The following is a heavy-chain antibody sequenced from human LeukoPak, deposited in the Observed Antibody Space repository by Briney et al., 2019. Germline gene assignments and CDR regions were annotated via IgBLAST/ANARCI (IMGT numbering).Heavy chain of an antibody. D-gene: IGHD1-26*01. V-gene: IGHV3-23*01. CDR2: ISGSGGST. CDR1: GFTFSSYA. CDR3: AKEVIVGVSFDY. Sequence: AVSLRLSCAASGFTFSSYAMSWVRQAPGKGLEWVAAISGSGGSTYYADSVKGRFTISRDNFKNTLYLQMNSLRAEDTAVYYCAKEVIVGVSFDYWGQGTLVTVSS. J-gene: IGHJ4*02.